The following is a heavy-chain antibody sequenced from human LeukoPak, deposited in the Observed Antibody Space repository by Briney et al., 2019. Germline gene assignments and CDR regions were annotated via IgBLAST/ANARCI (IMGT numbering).Heavy chain of an antibody. J-gene: IGHJ4*02. CDR2: IYYSGST. Sequence: SETLSLTCAVSGGSISSGGYSWSWIRQPPGKGLEWIGYIYYSGSTYYNPSLKSRVTISVDTSENQFSLKLSSVTAADTAVYYCARAQYNWNYVYFDYWGQGTLVTVSS. CDR3: ARAQYNWNYVYFDY. D-gene: IGHD1-7*01. CDR1: GGSISSGGYS. V-gene: IGHV4-30-4*07.